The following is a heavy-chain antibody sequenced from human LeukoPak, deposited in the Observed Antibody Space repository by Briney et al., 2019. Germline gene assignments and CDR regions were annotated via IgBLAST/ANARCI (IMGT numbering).Heavy chain of an antibody. J-gene: IGHJ4*02. D-gene: IGHD6-6*01. CDR1: GYSISSGYH. V-gene: IGHV4-38-2*01. CDR3: ARRIVSSSSGFDY. CDR2: MYHSGST. Sequence: SETLSLTCAVSGYSISSGYHWGWIRQSPGKRLEWIGFMYHSGSTYYDPSLKSRVTISVDTSKNQFSLKLSSVTAADTAVYYCARRIVSSSSGFDYWGQGTLVTVSS.